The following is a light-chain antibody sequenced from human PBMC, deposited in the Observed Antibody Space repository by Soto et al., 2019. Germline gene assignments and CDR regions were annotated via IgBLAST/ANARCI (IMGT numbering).Light chain of an antibody. V-gene: IGKV3-15*01. Sequence: EIVMTQSAATLSVSPVERVTLSCMASQSVDINLAWFQQKPGQAPRLLIYGASTRATGIPARFSGSGSGTDFTLTISSLEPEDFAVYYCQQRYNWPRITFGQGTRLEIK. CDR3: QQRYNWPRIT. CDR1: QSVDIN. J-gene: IGKJ5*01. CDR2: GAS.